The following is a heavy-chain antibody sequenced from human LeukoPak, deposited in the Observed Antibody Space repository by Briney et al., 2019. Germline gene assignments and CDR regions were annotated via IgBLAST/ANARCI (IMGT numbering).Heavy chain of an antibody. D-gene: IGHD2-2*01. J-gene: IGHJ3*02. CDR3: ARDRHCSSTSCYLSWFGELLYPRDAFDI. V-gene: IGHV1-18*01. CDR1: GYTFTSYG. Sequence: GASVTVSCKASGYTFTSYGISWVRQAPGQGLEWMGWISAYNGNTNYAQKLQGRVTMTTDTSTSTAYMELRSLRSDDTAVYYCARDRHCSSTSCYLSWFGELLYPRDAFDIWGQGTMVTVSS. CDR2: ISAYNGNT.